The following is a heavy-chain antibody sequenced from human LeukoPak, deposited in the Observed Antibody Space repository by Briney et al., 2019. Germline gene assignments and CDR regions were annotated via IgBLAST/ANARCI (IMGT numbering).Heavy chain of an antibody. CDR2: INTDGSTT. CDR3: AKSGGGEFPALLGYFDY. J-gene: IGHJ4*02. Sequence: GGSLRLSCAASGFTFSRYLMHWVRQGPGKELVWVSRINTDGSTTAYAGSVKGRFTISRDNAENTLYLQMNSLRAEDTAVYYCAKSGGGEFPALLGYFDYWGQGTLVTVSS. V-gene: IGHV3-74*01. CDR1: GFTFSRYL. D-gene: IGHD3-16*01.